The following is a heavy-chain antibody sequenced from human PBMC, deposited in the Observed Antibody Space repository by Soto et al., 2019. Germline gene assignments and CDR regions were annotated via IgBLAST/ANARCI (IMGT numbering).Heavy chain of an antibody. Sequence: PSETLSLTCAVSGDSVTSVNYFWTWIRQPPGGGLELIGYISNSGTSKYNPSLKSRVAMSQDTSKNQFSLNLHSVTAADTAVYFCARWESNTYYAYHFDTWGQGALVTVSS. CDR1: GDSVTSVNYF. CDR3: ARWESNTYYAYHFDT. D-gene: IGHD3-3*01. CDR2: ISNSGTS. J-gene: IGHJ4*02. V-gene: IGHV4-61*01.